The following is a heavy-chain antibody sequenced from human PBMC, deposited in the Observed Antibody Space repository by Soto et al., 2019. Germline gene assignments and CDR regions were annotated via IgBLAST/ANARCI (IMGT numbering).Heavy chain of an antibody. J-gene: IGHJ4*02. D-gene: IGHD5-12*01. CDR3: ASSGSEYSGYDFGVYCLDY. CDR2: IYYSGST. Sequence: SETLSLTCTVSGGTISSSSYYWGWIRQPPGKGLEWFGCIYYSGSTYYNPSLKSRVTISVDTSKNQFSLKLSSVTAADTAVLTCASSGSEYSGYDFGVYCLDYWGQGTLVTVSS. CDR1: GGTISSSSYY. V-gene: IGHV4-39*01.